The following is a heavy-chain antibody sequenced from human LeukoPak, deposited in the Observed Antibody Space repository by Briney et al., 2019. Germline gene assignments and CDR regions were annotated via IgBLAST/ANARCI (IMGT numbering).Heavy chain of an antibody. D-gene: IGHD2-15*01. CDR2: ISTDGYTT. CDR3: VVGGSPGY. CDR1: GFTFSSYA. V-gene: IGHV3-74*01. J-gene: IGHJ4*02. Sequence: GGSLRLSCAASGFTFSSYAMSWVRQAPRKGLVWVSRISTDGYTTNYADFVQGRFTASRDNTKNTWSLEMNSLRAEDTAVYYCVVGGSPGYWGQGTLVTVSS.